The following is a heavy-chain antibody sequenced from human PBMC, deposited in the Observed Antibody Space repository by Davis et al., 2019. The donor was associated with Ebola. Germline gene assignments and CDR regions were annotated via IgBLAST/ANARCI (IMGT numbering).Heavy chain of an antibody. CDR1: GGSISSGGYS. CDR3: ARHLTSHWDYYGMDV. J-gene: IGHJ6*02. D-gene: IGHD2-2*01. Sequence: MPSETLSLTCAVSGGSISSGGYSWNWIRQPPGKGLEWIGYIYYSGSTNYNPSLKSRVTISVDTSKNQFSLKLSSVTAADTAVYYCARHLTSHWDYYGMDVWGQGTTVTVSS. CDR2: IYYSGST. V-gene: IGHV4-61*08.